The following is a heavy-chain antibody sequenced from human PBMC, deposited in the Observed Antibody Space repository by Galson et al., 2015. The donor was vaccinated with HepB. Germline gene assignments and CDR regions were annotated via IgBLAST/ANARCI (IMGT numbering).Heavy chain of an antibody. Sequence: SLRLSCAASGFTFRSYAMSWVRRAPGKGLEWVSGIIGSGGSGGSTFYADSVKGRFTISRDNSKSTLYWQMHSLRAEDTAVYYCAKEGYDSSGYYYHSFDYWGQGALVTVSS. CDR1: GFTFRSYA. J-gene: IGHJ4*02. CDR3: AKEGYDSSGYYYHSFDY. D-gene: IGHD3-22*01. CDR2: IIGSGGSGGST. V-gene: IGHV3-23*01.